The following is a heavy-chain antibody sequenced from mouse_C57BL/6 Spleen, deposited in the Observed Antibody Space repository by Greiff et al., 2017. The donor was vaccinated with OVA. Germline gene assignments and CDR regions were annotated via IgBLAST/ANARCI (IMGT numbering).Heavy chain of an antibody. CDR2: INPSTGGT. CDR1: GFSFTGYY. D-gene: IGHD1-1*01. J-gene: IGHJ3*01. CDR3: ARGATVVDFAY. Sequence: VQLQQSGPELVKPGASVKISCKASGFSFTGYYMNWVKQSPEKSLEWIGEINPSTGGTTYNQKFKAKATLTVDKSSSTAYMQLKSLTSEDSAVYYCARGATVVDFAYWGQGTLVTVSA. V-gene: IGHV1-42*01.